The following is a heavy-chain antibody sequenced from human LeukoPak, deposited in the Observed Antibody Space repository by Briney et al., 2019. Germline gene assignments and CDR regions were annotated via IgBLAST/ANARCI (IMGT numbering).Heavy chain of an antibody. V-gene: IGHV1-69*06. CDR3: ASASPVGYYYYYYMDV. Sequence: GASVKVSCKASGGTFSSYAISWVRQAPGQGLEWMGGIIPIFGTANYAQKFQGRVTITADKSTSTAYMELSSLRSEDTAVYYCASASPVGYYYYYYMDVWGKGTTVTVSS. CDR2: IIPIFGTA. D-gene: IGHD3-16*01. CDR1: GGTFSSYA. J-gene: IGHJ6*03.